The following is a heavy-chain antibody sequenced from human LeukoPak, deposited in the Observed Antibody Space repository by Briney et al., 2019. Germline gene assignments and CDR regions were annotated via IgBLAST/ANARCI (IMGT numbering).Heavy chain of an antibody. V-gene: IGHV3-33*01. D-gene: IGHD2-21*02. CDR2: IYYDGSNK. CDR1: GFTFSSHG. J-gene: IGHJ6*02. CDR3: ARPRGFCSGGDCYADYGMDV. Sequence: GRSLRLSCAASGFTFSSHGIHWVRQAPGKGLEWVALIYYDGSNKYYADSVKGRFTISRDNSKNTLYLQINNLRAEDAGVYYCARPRGFCSGGDCYADYGMDVWGQGPTVTVSS.